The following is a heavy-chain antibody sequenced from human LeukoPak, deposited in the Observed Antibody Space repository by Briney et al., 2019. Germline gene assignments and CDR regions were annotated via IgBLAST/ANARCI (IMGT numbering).Heavy chain of an antibody. CDR2: IKSNSDGGTT. V-gene: IGHV3-15*01. D-gene: IGHD6-19*01. CDR1: GFTFSTAW. J-gene: IGHJ4*02. Sequence: GGSLRLSCAASGFTFSTAWMSWLRQAPGKGLEWVGRIKSNSDGGTTDYAASVKGRFTISRDDSKNTVYLQMNSLKTEDTAVYYCARLTKRTGWCDYWGQGTLVTVSS. CDR3: ARLTKRTGWCDY.